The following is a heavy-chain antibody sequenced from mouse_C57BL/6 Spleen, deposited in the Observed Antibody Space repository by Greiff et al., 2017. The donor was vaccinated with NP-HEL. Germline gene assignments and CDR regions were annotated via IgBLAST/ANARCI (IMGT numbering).Heavy chain of an antibody. CDR2: ISDGGSYT. J-gene: IGHJ1*03. D-gene: IGHD1-1*01. CDR1: GFTFSSYA. CDR3: ARDRGTTVVADWYFDV. V-gene: IGHV5-4*01. Sequence: EVKVVESGGGLVKPGGSLKLSCAASGFTFSSYAMSWVRQTPEKRLEWVATISDGGSYTYYPDNVKGRFTISRDNAKNNLYLQMSHLKSEDTAMYYCARDRGTTVVADWYFDVWGTGTTVTVSS.